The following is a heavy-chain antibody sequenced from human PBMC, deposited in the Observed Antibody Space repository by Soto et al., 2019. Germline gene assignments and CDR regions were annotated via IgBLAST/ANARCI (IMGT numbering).Heavy chain of an antibody. V-gene: IGHV4-31*03. D-gene: IGHD6-13*01. CDR3: ATQQPPHYYYMDV. CDR1: GGSISSGGYY. J-gene: IGHJ6*03. Sequence: QVQLQESGPGLVKPSQTLSLTCTVSGGSISSGGYYWSWIRQHPGKGLEWIGYIYYSGSTYYNPCLKSRVTISVDTSKNQFPLKLSAVTAADTDVYYGATQQPPHYYYMDVWGKGTTVTVSS. CDR2: IYYSGST.